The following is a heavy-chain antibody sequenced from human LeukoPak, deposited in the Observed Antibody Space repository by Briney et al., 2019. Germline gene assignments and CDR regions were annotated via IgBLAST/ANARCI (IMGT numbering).Heavy chain of an antibody. CDR3: VRGEGFSCVYY. CDR1: GFTFSSYA. Sequence: PGGSLRLSCAASGFTFSSYAMHWVRQAPGKGLEWVAVISYDGSNKYYADSVKGRFTISRDHSKCTLYLQMNRLRAEDTAVYCCVRGEGFSCVYYSGQGALFTVSS. CDR2: ISYDGSNK. D-gene: IGHD3-10*01. J-gene: IGHJ4*02. V-gene: IGHV3-30-3*01.